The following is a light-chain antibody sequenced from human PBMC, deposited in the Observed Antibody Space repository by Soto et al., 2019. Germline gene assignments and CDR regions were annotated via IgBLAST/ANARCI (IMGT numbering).Light chain of an antibody. V-gene: IGKV3-20*01. CDR1: QSVSTSF. Sequence: EIVLTQSPGTLSLSPGERATLSCRASQSVSTSFLAWYQQKPGQAPRLLIYAASSRATGIPDRFSGSGSGTDFSLTLSRLEPEDFAVYYCQQYSTSLLTFGGGTKVEIK. J-gene: IGKJ4*01. CDR3: QQYSTSLLT. CDR2: AAS.